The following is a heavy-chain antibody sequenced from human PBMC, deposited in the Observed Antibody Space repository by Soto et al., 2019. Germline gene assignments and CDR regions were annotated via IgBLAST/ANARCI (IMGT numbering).Heavy chain of an antibody. Sequence: GESLKISCKGSGYSFTSYWIGWVRQMPGKGLEWMGIIYPGDSDTRYNPSFRGQVTISADKSINSAYLQWNSLKASDTAMYYCARSASSGYYPLSYYDMDVWGQGTTVTGSS. V-gene: IGHV5-51*01. CDR2: IYPGDSDT. CDR1: GYSFTSYW. D-gene: IGHD3-22*01. J-gene: IGHJ6*02. CDR3: ARSASSGYYPLSYYDMDV.